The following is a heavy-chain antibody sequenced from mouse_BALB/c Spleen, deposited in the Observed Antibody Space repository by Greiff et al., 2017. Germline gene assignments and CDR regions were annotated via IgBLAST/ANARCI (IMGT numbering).Heavy chain of an antibody. V-gene: IGHV5-12-1*01. CDR1: GFAFSSYD. Sequence: DVKLVESGGGLVKPGGSLKLSCAASGFAFSSYDMSWVRQTPEKRLEWVAYISSGGGSTYYPDTVKGRFTISRDNAKNTLYLQMSSLKSEDTAMYYCARRGNHYAMDYWGQGTSVTVSS. D-gene: IGHD2-1*01. CDR2: ISSGGGST. CDR3: ARRGNHYAMDY. J-gene: IGHJ4*01.